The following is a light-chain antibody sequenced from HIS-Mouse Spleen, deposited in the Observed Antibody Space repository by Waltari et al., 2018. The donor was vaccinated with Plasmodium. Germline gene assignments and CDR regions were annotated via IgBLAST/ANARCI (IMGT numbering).Light chain of an antibody. J-gene: IGLJ3*02. CDR2: EDS. CDR3: YSTDSSGNHRV. Sequence: SYKLTQPPSVSVSPGQTARITCSGVALPKKYAYWYQQNSGQAPVLVIYEDSKRPSVIPERFSGSSSGTMATLTISGAQVEDEADYYCYSTDSSGNHRVFGGGTKLTVL. CDR1: ALPKKY. V-gene: IGLV3-10*01.